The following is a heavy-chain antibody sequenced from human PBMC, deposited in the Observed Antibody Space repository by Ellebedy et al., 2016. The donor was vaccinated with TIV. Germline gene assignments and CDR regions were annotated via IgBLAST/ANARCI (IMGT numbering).Heavy chain of an antibody. Sequence: MPSETLSLTCIVSGDSISSTYYWAWIRQPPGNGLEWIGSIFHTGSTYYNPSLKSRVTISVDTSKNQLSLKLSSVTAADTAVYHCARVGNDFNIDYWGQGTLVTVSS. D-gene: IGHD2-21*02. V-gene: IGHV4-38-2*02. J-gene: IGHJ4*02. CDR3: ARVGNDFNIDY. CDR2: IFHTGST. CDR1: GDSISSTYY.